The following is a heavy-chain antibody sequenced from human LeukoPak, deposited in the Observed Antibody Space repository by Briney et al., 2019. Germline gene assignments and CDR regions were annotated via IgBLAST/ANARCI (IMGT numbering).Heavy chain of an antibody. J-gene: IGHJ4*02. V-gene: IGHV4-39*07. CDR2: IYYSGST. Sequence: PSETLSLTCTVSGGSISSSCYYWGWIRQPPGRGLEWIGTIYYSGSTYYNPSLKSRVTISVDTSKNQFSLKLSSVTAADTALYYCARVRGYSSGWPGYYFDCWGQGTLVTVSS. CDR1: GGSISSSCYY. D-gene: IGHD6-19*01. CDR3: ARVRGYSSGWPGYYFDC.